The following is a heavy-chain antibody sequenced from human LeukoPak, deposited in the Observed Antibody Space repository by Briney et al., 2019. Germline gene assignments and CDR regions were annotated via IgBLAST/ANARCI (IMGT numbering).Heavy chain of an antibody. V-gene: IGHV3-7*01. CDR3: ARDRYYGSGSIDY. J-gene: IGHJ4*02. CDR1: GFTFSSYW. D-gene: IGHD3-10*01. CDR2: IKQDGSEK. Sequence: QPGGSLRLSCAASGFTFSSYWMSWVRQAPGKGLEWVANIKQDGSEKYYVDSVKGRFTNSRDNAKNSLYLKMNSLRAEDTAVYYCARDRYYGSGSIDYWGQGTLVTVSS.